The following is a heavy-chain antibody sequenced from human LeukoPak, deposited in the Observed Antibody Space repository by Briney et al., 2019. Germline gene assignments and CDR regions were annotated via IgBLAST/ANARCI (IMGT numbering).Heavy chain of an antibody. V-gene: IGHV3-11*06. D-gene: IGHD3/OR15-3a*01. CDR1: GFTFSDYY. CDR2: ISDSSGYK. CDR3: ARQVLYDSSDFWTFQH. Sequence: GGSLRLSCAASGFTFSDYYMSWIRQTPGKGLEWVSYISDSSGYKNYADSLKGRFTISRDNAKNSVYLQMNSLSAEDTAVYYCARQVLYDSSDFWTFQHWGQGTLVTVSS. J-gene: IGHJ1*01.